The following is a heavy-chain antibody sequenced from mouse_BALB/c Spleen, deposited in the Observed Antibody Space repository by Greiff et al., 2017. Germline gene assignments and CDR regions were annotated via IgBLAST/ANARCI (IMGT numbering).Heavy chain of an antibody. V-gene: IGHV1-18*01. CDR3: ARRGTVVATPAFDY. J-gene: IGHJ2*01. CDR1: GYTFTDYN. CDR2: INPNNGGT. Sequence: VQLQQPGPELVKPGASVKIPCKASGYTFTDYNMDWVKQSHGKSLEWIGDINPNNGGTIYNQKFKGKATLTVDKSSSTAYMELRSLTSEDTAVYYCARRGTVVATPAFDYWGQGTTLTVSS. D-gene: IGHD1-1*01.